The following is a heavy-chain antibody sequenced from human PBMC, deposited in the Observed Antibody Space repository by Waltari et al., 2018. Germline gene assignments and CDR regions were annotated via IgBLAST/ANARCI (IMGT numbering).Heavy chain of an antibody. V-gene: IGHV1-69*15. D-gene: IGHD3-10*01. CDR1: GGTFSSYD. Sequence: QVQLVQSGAEVKKPASSVKVSCKACGGTFSSYDISCVRQDPGQGLECIGRIIPIFSTANYAQKFQGRVTITSDESTSTAYMELSSLSSEDTAVYYCARHRVSRGYFDYWGQGTLVTVSS. CDR3: ARHRVSRGYFDY. J-gene: IGHJ4*02. CDR2: IIPIFSTA.